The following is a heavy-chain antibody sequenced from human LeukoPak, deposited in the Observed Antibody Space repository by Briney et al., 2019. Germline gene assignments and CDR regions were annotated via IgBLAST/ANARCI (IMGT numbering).Heavy chain of an antibody. CDR2: INPNSGGT. CDR1: GYTFTSYG. V-gene: IGHV1-2*02. J-gene: IGHJ5*02. D-gene: IGHD1-20*01. CDR3: ARELITGTSYWFDP. Sequence: ASVKVSCKASGYTFTSYGISWVRQAPGQGLEWMGWINPNSGGTNYAQKFQGRVTMTRDTSISTAYMELSRLRSDDTAVYYCARELITGTSYWFDPWGQGTLVTVSS.